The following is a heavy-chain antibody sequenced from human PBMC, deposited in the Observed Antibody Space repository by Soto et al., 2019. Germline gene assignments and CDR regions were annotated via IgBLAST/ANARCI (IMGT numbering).Heavy chain of an antibody. D-gene: IGHD6-13*01. CDR1: GFTFSSYA. CDR2: ISYDGSNK. J-gene: IGHJ4*02. V-gene: IGHV3-30-3*01. Sequence: GGSLRLSCAASGFTFSSYAMHWVRQAPGKGLEWVAVISYDGSNKYYADSVKGRFTISRDNSKNTLYLQMNSLRAEDTAVYYCARVYSSWSYYFDYWGQGTLVTVSS. CDR3: ARVYSSWSYYFDY.